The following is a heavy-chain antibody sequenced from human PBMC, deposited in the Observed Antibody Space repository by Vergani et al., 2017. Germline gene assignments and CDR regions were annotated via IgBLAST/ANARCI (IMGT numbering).Heavy chain of an antibody. V-gene: IGHV3-30*02. CDR3: AKHFRGWGIDY. Sequence: QVQLVESGGGVVQRGGSLRLSCATSGFTLSNYDMQWIRQGPGKGLEFVAFIQFDGSNQYYADSVKGRFTLSRDFSKNTLYLQMNSLRTDDTVTYYCAKHFRGWGIDYGGQGTQVIVSS. CDR1: GFTLSNYD. D-gene: IGHD3-16*01. CDR2: IQFDGSNQ. J-gene: IGHJ4*02.